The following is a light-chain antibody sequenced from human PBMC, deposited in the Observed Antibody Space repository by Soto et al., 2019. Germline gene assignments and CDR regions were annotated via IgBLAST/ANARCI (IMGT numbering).Light chain of an antibody. CDR2: TAS. CDR3: QKYDSAVFT. CDR1: QGIGKY. J-gene: IGKJ4*01. Sequence: DIQMTPSPSSLSASVGDRVTITCRASQGIGKYLAWYQQKPGKVPKLLIYTASTLPSGVPSRFSGSASGTEFTHTISRLHSEDVSPYYCQKYDSAVFTVGGGTK. V-gene: IGKV1-27*01.